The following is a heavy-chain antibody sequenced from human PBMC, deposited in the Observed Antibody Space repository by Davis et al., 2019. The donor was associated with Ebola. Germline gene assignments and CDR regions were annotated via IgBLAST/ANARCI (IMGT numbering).Heavy chain of an antibody. CDR2: TYYNSKWYN. CDR1: GDTVSGNSGA. V-gene: IGHV6-1*01. J-gene: IGHJ4*02. CDR3: ARGWLRSSFDY. Sequence: PSETLSLTCAISGDTVSGNSGAWNWIRQSPSRGLEWLGRTYYNSKWYNDYAVSVKSRITINPDTSRNHFSLQLNSVTPEDTAVYYCARGWLRSSFDYWGQGTLVTVSS. D-gene: IGHD5-12*01.